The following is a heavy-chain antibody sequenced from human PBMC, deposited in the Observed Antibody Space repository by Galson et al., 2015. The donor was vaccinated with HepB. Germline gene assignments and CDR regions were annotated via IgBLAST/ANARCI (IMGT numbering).Heavy chain of an antibody. V-gene: IGHV1-2*02. CDR2: IVPNSAAT. CDR3: ARSPAAGIEGHY. D-gene: IGHD6-13*01. J-gene: IGHJ4*02. Sequence: SVKVSCTVVGYSFTAYYIHWVRQAPGQGLEWMGWIVPNSAATNYAQKFQGRVTITRDTYNSTAYMELSRLTSDDTAVYYCARSPAAGIEGHYWGQGTLVTVSS. CDR1: GYSFTAYY.